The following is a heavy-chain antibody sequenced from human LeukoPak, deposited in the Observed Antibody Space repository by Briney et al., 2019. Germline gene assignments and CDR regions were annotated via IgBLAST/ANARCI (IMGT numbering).Heavy chain of an antibody. CDR3: ARDTVYYYDSSGYDY. Sequence: GGSLRLSCSASGFTFSSYGMSWVRQAPGKGLEWVSGLSGSGGTTYYVDSVKGRFTISRDNSKNTLYLQMNSLRAEDTAVYYCARDTVYYYDSSGYDYWGQGTLVTVSS. CDR2: LSGSGGTT. D-gene: IGHD3-22*01. CDR1: GFTFSSYG. J-gene: IGHJ4*02. V-gene: IGHV3-23*01.